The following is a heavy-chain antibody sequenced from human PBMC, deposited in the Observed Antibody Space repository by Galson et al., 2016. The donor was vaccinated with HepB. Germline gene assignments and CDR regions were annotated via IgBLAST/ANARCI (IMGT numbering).Heavy chain of an antibody. CDR2: PSSDGTHP. CDR1: GFSFNSYA. CDR3: AKHTYYYGSGSYSGFDC. D-gene: IGHD3-10*01. J-gene: IGHJ4*02. V-gene: IGHV3-30*18. Sequence: SLRLSCAASGFSFNSYAMHWVRQAPGKGLEWVAVPSSDGTHPSSAASVKGRFSISRDNSKNTLFRQMSSLRAEDTAVYYCAKHTYYYGSGSYSGFDCWGQGTLITVSS.